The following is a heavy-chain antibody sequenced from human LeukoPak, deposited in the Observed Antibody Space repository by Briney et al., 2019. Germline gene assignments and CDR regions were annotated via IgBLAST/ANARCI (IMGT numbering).Heavy chain of an antibody. CDR2: INPNSGGT. CDR1: GYTFTGYY. D-gene: IGHD2-8*01. J-gene: IGHJ4*02. Sequence: ASVKVSCKASGYTFTGYYMHWVRQAPGQGLEWMGWINPNSGGTNYAQEFQGRVTMTRDTSISTAYMELSRLRSDDTAVYYCARDYCTNGVCYRGYWGQGTLVTVSS. V-gene: IGHV1-2*02. CDR3: ARDYCTNGVCYRGY.